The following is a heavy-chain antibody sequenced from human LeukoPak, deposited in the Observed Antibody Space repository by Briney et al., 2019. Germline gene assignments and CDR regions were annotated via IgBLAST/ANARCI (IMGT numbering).Heavy chain of an antibody. CDR1: GYTFTSYD. J-gene: IGHJ4*02. Sequence: GASVKVSCKASGYTFTSYDINWVRQATGQELEWMGWMNPNSGNIGYAQKFQGRVTMTRNTSISTAYMELSSLRSEDTAVYYCARVILLRYCSGGSCYYTLDYWGQGTLVTVSS. CDR2: MNPNSGNI. CDR3: ARVILLRYCSGGSCYYTLDY. V-gene: IGHV1-8*01. D-gene: IGHD2-15*01.